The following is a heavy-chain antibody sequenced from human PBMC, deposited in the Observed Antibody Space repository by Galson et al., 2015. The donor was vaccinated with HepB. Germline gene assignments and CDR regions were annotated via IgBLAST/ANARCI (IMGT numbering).Heavy chain of an antibody. D-gene: IGHD1-7*01. J-gene: IGHJ3*02. CDR2: TYCRSKWYN. CDR3: ATSITGTTSDTFDI. Sequence: CAISGDSVSSHSAAWNWIRQSPSRGLEGLGRTYCRSKWYNDYAVSVKSRITINPDTSKHQFSLQLNSVTPEDTAVYYCATSITGTTSDTFDIWGQGTMVTSLQ. V-gene: IGHV6-1*01. CDR1: GDSVSSHSAA.